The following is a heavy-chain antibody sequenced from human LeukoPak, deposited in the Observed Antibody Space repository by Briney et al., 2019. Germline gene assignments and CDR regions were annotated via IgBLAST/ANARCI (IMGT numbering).Heavy chain of an antibody. CDR2: ISYSGST. J-gene: IGHJ3*01. CDR3: AKPSNYYGSATDAFDF. D-gene: IGHD3-10*01. V-gene: IGHV4-39*07. CDR1: GGSISSSSYY. Sequence: PSETLSLTCTVSGGSISSSSYYWGWIRQPPGKGLEWIGSISYSGSTYYNPSLKSRVTMSVDSSKNQFSLKLSSVTAADTAVYYCAKPSNYYGSATDAFDFWGQGTMVTVSS.